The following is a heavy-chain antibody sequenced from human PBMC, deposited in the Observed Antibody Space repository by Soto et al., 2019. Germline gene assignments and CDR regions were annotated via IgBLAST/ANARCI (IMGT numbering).Heavy chain of an antibody. Sequence: ASVKVSCKVSGYTLTELSMHWVRQAPGKGLEWMGGFDPEDGETIYAQKLQGRVTMTTDTSTSTAYMELRSLRSDDTAVYYCARGVITTLYYFDYWGQGTLVTVSS. CDR1: GYTLTELS. CDR2: FDPEDGET. D-gene: IGHD4-4*01. J-gene: IGHJ4*02. CDR3: ARGVITTLYYFDY. V-gene: IGHV1-24*01.